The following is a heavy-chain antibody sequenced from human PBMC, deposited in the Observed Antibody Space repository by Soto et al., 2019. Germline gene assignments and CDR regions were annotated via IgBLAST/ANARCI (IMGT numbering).Heavy chain of an antibody. D-gene: IGHD3-10*01. V-gene: IGHV4-31*03. Sequence: QVQLQESGPGLVKPSQTLSLTCTVSGGSISSGGYYWSWIRQHPGKGLEWIGYIYYSGSTYYNPSLKSRFTISVDTSKNQFSLKLSSVTAADTAVYYCAREDIGCYYGSGSCPYYYGMDVWGQGTTVTVSS. CDR2: IYYSGST. CDR1: GGSISSGGYY. J-gene: IGHJ6*02. CDR3: AREDIGCYYGSGSCPYYYGMDV.